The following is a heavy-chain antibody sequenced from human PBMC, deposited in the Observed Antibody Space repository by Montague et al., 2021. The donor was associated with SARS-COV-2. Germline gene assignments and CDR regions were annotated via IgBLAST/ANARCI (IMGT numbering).Heavy chain of an antibody. J-gene: IGHJ4*02. V-gene: IGHV4-59*13. CDR3: ARGGMYLSY. CDR1: ADSITNNY. D-gene: IGHD1-26*01. CDR2: ITYRGST. Sequence: SETLSLTCTVSADSITNNYWTWIRQSPGKGLEWIGHITYRGSTTYNPSLKSRVTTSIDTSKNQFSLILKSATAADTAVYYCARGGMYLSYWGQGTLVTVSS.